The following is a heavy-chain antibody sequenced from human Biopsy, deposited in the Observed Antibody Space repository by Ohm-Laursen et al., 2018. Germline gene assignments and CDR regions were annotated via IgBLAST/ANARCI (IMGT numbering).Heavy chain of an antibody. J-gene: IGHJ4*02. CDR2: INQSGRT. V-gene: IGHV4-34*08. CDR1: GKTFSDYY. D-gene: IGHD2-15*01. CDR3: GNEVHGRDY. Sequence: GTLSLTCEVSGKTFSDYYWSWIRQPPGKGLGWIGQINQSGRTNYNPSLKSRVNISADKSNNQFSLKLTSVTSADTAVYFCGNEVHGRDYWGLGALVTVSS.